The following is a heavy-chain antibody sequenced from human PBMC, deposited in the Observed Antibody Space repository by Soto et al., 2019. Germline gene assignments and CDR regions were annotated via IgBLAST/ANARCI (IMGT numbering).Heavy chain of an antibody. Sequence: GGSLILSCAASEFTLSSYAMSWVRQAPGKGLEWVSAISGSGGSTYYADSVKGRFTISRDNSKNTLYLQMNSLRAEDKAVYYCAKDQKYSSSSDAFDIWGQGTMVTVSS. CDR3: AKDQKYSSSSDAFDI. CDR2: ISGSGGST. CDR1: EFTLSSYA. D-gene: IGHD6-6*01. V-gene: IGHV3-23*01. J-gene: IGHJ3*02.